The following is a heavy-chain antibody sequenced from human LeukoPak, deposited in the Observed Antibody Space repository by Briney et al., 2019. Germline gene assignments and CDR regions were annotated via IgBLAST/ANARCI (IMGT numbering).Heavy chain of an antibody. D-gene: IGHD2-21*01. CDR1: GGSISSYY. J-gene: IGHJ4*02. Sequence: SETLSLTCTVSGGSISSYYWSWIRQSPDKGLELIGYIRFSGSTDYNPSLKSRVTISVDTSKNQFSLRLSSVTAADTAVYYCARGFVGANFDYWGQGTLVTVSS. V-gene: IGHV4-59*01. CDR2: IRFSGST. CDR3: ARGFVGANFDY.